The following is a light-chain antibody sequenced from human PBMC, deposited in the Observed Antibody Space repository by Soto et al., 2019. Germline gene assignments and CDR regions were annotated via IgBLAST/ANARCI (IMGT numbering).Light chain of an antibody. CDR3: CSYAGSSFYV. CDR1: SGDVGGYNY. V-gene: IGLV2-14*03. Sequence: QSVLAQPVSVSGPPGQSITISCTGTSGDVGGYNYVSWYQQHPGKAPKLMIYDVSNRPSGVSDRFSGSKSGNTASLTISGVQAEDEADYYCCSYAGSSFYVFGTGTKVTVL. CDR2: DVS. J-gene: IGLJ1*01.